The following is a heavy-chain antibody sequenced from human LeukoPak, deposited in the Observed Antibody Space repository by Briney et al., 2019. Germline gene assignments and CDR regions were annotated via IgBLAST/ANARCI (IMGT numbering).Heavy chain of an antibody. V-gene: IGHV3-48*04. CDR2: ISNTGSAI. Sequence: GGSLRLSCAASGFTFSSYWKHWVRQPPGKGLEWISYISNTGSAIYYADSVKGRLTVSRDNAKNSLYLQMNSLRAEDTAVYYCARVGLGVGSGRKASGFDPWGQGTVVTVSS. CDR1: GFTFSSYW. J-gene: IGHJ5*02. D-gene: IGHD3-10*01. CDR3: ARVGLGVGSGRKASGFDP.